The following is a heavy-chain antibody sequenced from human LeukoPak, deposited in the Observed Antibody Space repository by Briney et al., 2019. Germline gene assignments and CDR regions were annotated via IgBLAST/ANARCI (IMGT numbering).Heavy chain of an antibody. CDR3: SRRYYGDHVLGF. J-gene: IGHJ4*02. V-gene: IGHV3-73*01. CDR2: IRGKPYGYAT. Sequence: GGSLKLSCAAPGFIFRDSAFHWVRQASGKGLEWVGRIRGKPYGYATAYAASVKGRFTVSRDDSQNTAYLQMDSLRTEDTAVYYCSRRYYGDHVLGFWGQGVLVTVSS. CDR1: GFIFRDSA. D-gene: IGHD4-17*01.